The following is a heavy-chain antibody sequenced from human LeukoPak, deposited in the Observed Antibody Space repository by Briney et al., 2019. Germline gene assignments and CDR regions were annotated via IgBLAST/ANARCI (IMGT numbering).Heavy chain of an antibody. D-gene: IGHD1-1*01. J-gene: IGHJ3*02. V-gene: IGHV4-34*01. Sequence: SETLSLTCAVYGGSFSGYYWRWIRQPPGKGLEWIGEINHSGSTNYNPSLKSRVTISVDTSKNQFSLKLSSVTAADTAVYYCSSTGPPSRAFDIWGQGTMVTVSS. CDR1: GGSFSGYY. CDR2: INHSGST. CDR3: SSTGPPSRAFDI.